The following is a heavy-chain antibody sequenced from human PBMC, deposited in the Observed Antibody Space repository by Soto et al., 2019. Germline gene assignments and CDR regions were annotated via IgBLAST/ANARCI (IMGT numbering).Heavy chain of an antibody. CDR1: GDSIGNFY. CDR3: ARGMGRYFDL. V-gene: IGHV4-4*07. Sequence: LSLTCAISGDSIGNFYWSWIRQPAGKGLESLGRLSASGRTNYSPSLQSRVTMSLDRSKNRFSLRLTSVSAADTAVYFCARGMGRYFDLWGRGTLVPVSS. J-gene: IGHJ2*01. D-gene: IGHD2-8*01. CDR2: LSASGRT.